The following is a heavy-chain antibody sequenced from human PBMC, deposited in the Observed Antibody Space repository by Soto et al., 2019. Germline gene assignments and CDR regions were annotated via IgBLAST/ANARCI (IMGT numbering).Heavy chain of an antibody. V-gene: IGHV3-30*18. CDR3: AKDSFGSVVYYYYYMDV. CDR1: GFTFNSYG. CDR2: VSYDGSNK. D-gene: IGHD3-10*01. J-gene: IGHJ6*03. Sequence: QVQLVESGGGVVQPGRSLRLSCAASGFTFNSYGMHWVRRAPGRGLEWVAVVSYDGSNKYYADSVKGRFTISRDNSKNTLYLQMNSLRVEDTAVYYCAKDSFGSVVYYYYYMDVWGKGTTVTVSS.